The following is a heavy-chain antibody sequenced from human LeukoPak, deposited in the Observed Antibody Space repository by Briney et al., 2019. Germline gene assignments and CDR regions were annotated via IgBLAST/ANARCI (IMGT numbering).Heavy chain of an antibody. D-gene: IGHD5-24*01. Sequence: GGSLRLSCAASGFTFSSYAMSWVRQAPGKGLEWVSALSGSGDDTYYADSVKGRFTISRNNSKNTLYLQMNSLRAEDTAVYYCTVQRGGDGYNTFDYWGQGTLVTVSS. CDR2: LSGSGDDT. CDR3: TVQRGGDGYNTFDY. J-gene: IGHJ4*02. V-gene: IGHV3-23*01. CDR1: GFTFSSYA.